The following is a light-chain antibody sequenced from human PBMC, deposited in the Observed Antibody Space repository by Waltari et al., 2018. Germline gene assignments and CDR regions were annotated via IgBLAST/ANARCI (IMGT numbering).Light chain of an antibody. CDR1: HIGRKT. CDR2: RDN. J-gene: IGLJ3*02. V-gene: IGLV3-9*01. Sequence: SYDLTQPLSVSVALGQTARITCGDSHIGRKTVHWYQEKPGLAPVLVIYRDNQRPSGIADRFSGSNSGNMATLTITTAQVGDEADYYCQVWDSSTVVFGAGTKLTVL. CDR3: QVWDSSTVV.